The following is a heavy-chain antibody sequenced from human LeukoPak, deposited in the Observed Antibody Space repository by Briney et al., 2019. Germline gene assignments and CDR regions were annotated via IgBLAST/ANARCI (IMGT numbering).Heavy chain of an antibody. CDR3: AKDRSGYCSSTSCYPPDY. V-gene: IGHV3-30*02. D-gene: IGHD2-2*01. Sequence: GGSLRLSCAASGFTFSSYGMHWVRQAPGKGREWVAFIRYDGSNKYYADSEKGRFTISRDNSKNTLYLQMNSLRAEDTAVYYCAKDRSGYCSSTSCYPPDYWGQGTLVTVSS. J-gene: IGHJ4*02. CDR2: IRYDGSNK. CDR1: GFTFSSYG.